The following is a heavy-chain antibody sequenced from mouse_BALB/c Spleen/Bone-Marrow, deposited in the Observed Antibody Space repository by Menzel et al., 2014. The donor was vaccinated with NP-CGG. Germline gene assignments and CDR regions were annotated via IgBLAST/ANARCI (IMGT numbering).Heavy chain of an antibody. Sequence: VESGGGLVKPGGSLKLSCAASGFTFSIYAMSWVRQSPEKRLEWVAEISSGGSYTCYPDTVTGRFTISRDNAKNTLYLEMSSLRSEDTAMYYCASKTGTGYWYFDVWGAGTTVTVSS. CDR1: GFTFSIYA. V-gene: IGHV5-9-4*01. CDR2: ISSGGSYT. D-gene: IGHD4-1*01. CDR3: ASKTGTGYWYFDV. J-gene: IGHJ1*01.